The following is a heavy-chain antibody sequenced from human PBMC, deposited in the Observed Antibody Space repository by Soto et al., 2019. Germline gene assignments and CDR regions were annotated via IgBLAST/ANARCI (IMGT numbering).Heavy chain of an antibody. V-gene: IGHV1-69*12. D-gene: IGHD5-18*01. CDR1: GGTFSSYA. CDR2: IIPIFGTA. CDR3: ATQGLPNYYYCGMDV. Sequence: QVQLVQSGAEVKKPGSSVKVSCKASGGTFSSYAISWVRQAPGQGLEWMGGIIPIFGTANYAQKLQGRVTMTADEYTSTADMELSSLRSGDTAVYYCATQGLPNYYYCGMDVWGQGTTVTVSS. J-gene: IGHJ6*02.